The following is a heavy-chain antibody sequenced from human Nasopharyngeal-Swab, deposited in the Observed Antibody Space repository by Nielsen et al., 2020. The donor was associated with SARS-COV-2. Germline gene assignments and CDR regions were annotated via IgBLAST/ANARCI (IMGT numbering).Heavy chain of an antibody. CDR1: GGTFSSYA. D-gene: IGHD3-16*02. V-gene: IGHV1-69*06. Sequence: SVKVSCKASGGTFSSYAISWVRQAPGQGLEWMGGIIPIFGTANYAQKSQGRVTITADKSTSTAYMELSSLRSEDTAVYYCARNPVDYDYVWGSYRYRTFDYWGQGTLVTVSS. J-gene: IGHJ4*02. CDR3: ARNPVDYDYVWGSYRYRTFDY. CDR2: IIPIFGTA.